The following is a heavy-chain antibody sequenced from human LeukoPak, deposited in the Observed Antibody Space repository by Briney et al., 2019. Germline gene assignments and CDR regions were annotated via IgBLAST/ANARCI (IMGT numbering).Heavy chain of an antibody. CDR1: GYTFTSYA. CDR3: ARDRGYYYGSGSYYRKPYYFDY. CDR2: IIPILGIA. D-gene: IGHD3-10*01. J-gene: IGHJ4*02. V-gene: IGHV1-69*04. Sequence: SVKVSCKASGYTFTSYAISWVRQAPGQGLEWMGRIIPILGIANYAQKFQGRVTITADKSTSTAYMELSSLRSEDTAVYYCARDRGYYYGSGSYYRKPYYFDYWGQGTLVTVSS.